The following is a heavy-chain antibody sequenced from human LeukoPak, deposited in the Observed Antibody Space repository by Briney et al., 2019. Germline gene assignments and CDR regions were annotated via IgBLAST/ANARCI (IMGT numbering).Heavy chain of an antibody. J-gene: IGHJ4*02. D-gene: IGHD6-6*01. CDR1: GFTFSSYA. Sequence: GGSLRLSCAASGFTFSSYAMYWVRQAPGKGLEWVAVISYDGNNKYYADSVKGRFTISRDDSKNTLSLQMSSLRAEDTAVYYCARGAPERISSSTNYYFDYWGRGTLVTVSS. V-gene: IGHV3-30-3*01. CDR3: ARGAPERISSSTNYYFDY. CDR2: ISYDGNNK.